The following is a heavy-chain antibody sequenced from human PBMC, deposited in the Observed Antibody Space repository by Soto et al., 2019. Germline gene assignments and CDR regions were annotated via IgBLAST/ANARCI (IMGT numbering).Heavy chain of an antibody. CDR1: CGSISSSSSY. Sequence: SETLSLTCTVPCGSISSSSSYWGWIRQPPGKGLEWFGYIYYSGSTNYNPSLKSRVTISVDTSKDQFSLKLSSVTAADTAVYYCARDSLNYDILTGPQNLNYYCYGMDVWGQGTTVT. J-gene: IGHJ6*02. CDR3: ARDSLNYDILTGPQNLNYYCYGMDV. V-gene: IGHV4-61*01. D-gene: IGHD3-9*01. CDR2: IYYSGST.